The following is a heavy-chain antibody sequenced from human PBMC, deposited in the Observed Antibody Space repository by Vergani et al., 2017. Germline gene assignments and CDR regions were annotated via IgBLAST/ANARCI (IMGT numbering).Heavy chain of an antibody. J-gene: IGHJ5*02. CDR2: IYAGDSDV. CDR1: GYSITNYW. Sequence: EVQLVQSGAEVKKPGESLKISCQGSGYSITNYWIAWVRQRPGKGLEWMGIIYAGDSDVRYSPSFQGQVTMSVDKSLSTAYLQWSSLKASDTATYYCAKTHDFSSLYSSYNWFDPWGQVTQVTVSS. V-gene: IGHV5-51*03. CDR3: AKTHDFSSLYSSYNWFDP. D-gene: IGHD3-3*01.